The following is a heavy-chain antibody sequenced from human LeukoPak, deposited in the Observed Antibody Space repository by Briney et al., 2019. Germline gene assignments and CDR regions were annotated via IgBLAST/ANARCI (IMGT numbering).Heavy chain of an antibody. D-gene: IGHD3-22*01. V-gene: IGHV3-7*01. J-gene: IGHJ4*02. CDR3: ARPTYAAYDSSGYANY. CDR2: IKEDGSEK. Sequence: GGSLRLSCAASGFTFSNHWMTWVRQAPGEGLGWVANIKEDGSEKYYVDSVKGRFTISRDNAKNSLYLQMNSLRADDTAVYYCARPTYAAYDSSGYANYWGQGTLVTVSS. CDR1: GFTFSNHW.